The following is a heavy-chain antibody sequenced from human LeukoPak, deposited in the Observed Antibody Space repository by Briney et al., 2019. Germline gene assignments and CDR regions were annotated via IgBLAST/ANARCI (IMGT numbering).Heavy chain of an antibody. CDR1: GGSISSGSYY. Sequence: KPSETLSLTCTVSGGSISSGSYYWGWIRQPPGKGLEWIGSIYHSGSTYYNPSLKSRVTISVDTSKNQFSLKLSSVTAADTAVYYCARELRSYGENWYFDLWGRGTLVTVSS. CDR3: ARELRSYGENWYFDL. D-gene: IGHD5-18*01. CDR2: IYHSGST. J-gene: IGHJ2*01. V-gene: IGHV4-39*07.